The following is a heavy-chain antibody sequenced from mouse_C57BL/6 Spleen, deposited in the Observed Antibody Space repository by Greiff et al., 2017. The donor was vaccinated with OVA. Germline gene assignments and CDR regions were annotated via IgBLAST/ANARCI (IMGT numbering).Heavy chain of an antibody. CDR1: GYTFTDYY. D-gene: IGHD1-1*01. V-gene: IGHV1-26*01. J-gene: IGHJ4*01. CDR2: INPYNGGT. Sequence: EVQLQQSGPELVKPGASVKISCKASGYTFTDYYMNWVKQSHGKSLEWIGDINPYNGGTSYNQKFKGKATLTVDKSSSTAYMELRSLTSEDSAVDYCARGGCYYDYYAMDYWGQGTSVTVSS. CDR3: ARGGCYYDYYAMDY.